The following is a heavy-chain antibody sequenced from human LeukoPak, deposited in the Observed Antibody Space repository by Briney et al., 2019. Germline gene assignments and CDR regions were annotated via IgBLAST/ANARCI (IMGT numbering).Heavy chain of an antibody. J-gene: IGHJ5*02. D-gene: IGHD6-19*01. V-gene: IGHV1-3*01. CDR3: ARNLLRSSSGWYGKNWFDP. CDR1: GYTFTSYA. Sequence: ASVKVSCKASGYTFTSYAMHWVRQAPGQRLEWMGWISAGNGNTKYSQEFQGRVTITRDTSASTAYMELSSLRSDDTAVYYCARNLLRSSSGWYGKNWFDPWGQGTLVTVSS. CDR2: ISAGNGNT.